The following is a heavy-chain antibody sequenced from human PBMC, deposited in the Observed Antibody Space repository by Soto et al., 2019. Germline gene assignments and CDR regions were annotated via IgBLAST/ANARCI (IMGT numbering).Heavy chain of an antibody. CDR3: ARDVGGYDL. CDR2: IIPIFNST. CDR1: GSRFSNYV. V-gene: IGHV1-69*06. Sequence: SVKVSCKVSGSRFSNYVISWVRQAPGHGLEWLGRIIPIFNSTKYAQSFQGRVTITADKSTSTASLELSSLRSEDTAVYYCARDVGGYDLWGQGTLVTVSS. D-gene: IGHD5-12*01. J-gene: IGHJ4*02.